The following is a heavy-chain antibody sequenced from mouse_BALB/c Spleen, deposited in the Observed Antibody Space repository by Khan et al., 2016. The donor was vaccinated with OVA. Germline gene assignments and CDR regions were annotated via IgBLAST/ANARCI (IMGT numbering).Heavy chain of an antibody. CDR3: PRLAYYYDREGFAY. CDR2: ISTGGHYT. V-gene: IGHV5-6*01. CDR1: GFTFSTYG. D-gene: IGHD1-1*01. J-gene: IGHJ3*01. Sequence: EVQLVESGGDLVKPGGSLKLSCAASGFTFSTYGMSWVRQTPDKRLEWVATISTGGHYTYYPDSVKGRFTISRDNAKNTLYLQMTSLKSEDTAMFYCPRLAYYYDREGFAYWGQGTLVTVSA.